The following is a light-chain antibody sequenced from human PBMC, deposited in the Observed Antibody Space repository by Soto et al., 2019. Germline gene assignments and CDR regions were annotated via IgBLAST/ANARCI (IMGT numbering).Light chain of an antibody. CDR3: QQHGTSPWT. CDR1: QSVGSNY. CDR2: AAS. Sequence: EIVLTQSPGTLSLSPGERATLSCRASQSVGSNYFAWYQQKPGQAPRLLIFAASRRATGIPDRFSGSGSGSDFTLTISRLEPEDFAAYYCQQHGTSPWTFGQGTKVEIK. V-gene: IGKV3-20*01. J-gene: IGKJ1*01.